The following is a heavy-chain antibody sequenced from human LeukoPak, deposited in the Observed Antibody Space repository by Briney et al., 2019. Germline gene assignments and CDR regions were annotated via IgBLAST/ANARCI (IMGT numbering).Heavy chain of an antibody. D-gene: IGHD3-3*01. CDR2: IYYSGST. CDR3: ARTYDFWSGYEARDAFDI. CDR1: GGSISSGDYY. V-gene: IGHV4-30-4*08. J-gene: IGHJ3*02. Sequence: SETLSLTCTVSGGSISSGDYYWSWIRQPPGKGLEWIGYIYYSGSTYYNPSLKSRVTISVDTSKNQCSLKLSSVTAADTAVYYCARTYDFWSGYEARDAFDIWGQGTMVTVSS.